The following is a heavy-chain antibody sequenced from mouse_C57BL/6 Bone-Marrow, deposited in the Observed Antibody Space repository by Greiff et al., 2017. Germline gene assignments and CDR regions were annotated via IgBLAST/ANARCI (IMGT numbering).Heavy chain of an antibody. V-gene: IGHV5-17*01. CDR3: ARAITTVVGDY. Sequence: EVKVVESGGGLVKPGGSLKLSCAASGFTFSDYGMHWVRQAPEKGLEWVAYISSGSSTIYYADTVKGRFTISRDNAKNTLFLQMTSLRSEDTAMYYCARAITTVVGDYWGQGTSVTVSS. CDR2: ISSGSSTI. CDR1: GFTFSDYG. D-gene: IGHD1-1*01. J-gene: IGHJ4*01.